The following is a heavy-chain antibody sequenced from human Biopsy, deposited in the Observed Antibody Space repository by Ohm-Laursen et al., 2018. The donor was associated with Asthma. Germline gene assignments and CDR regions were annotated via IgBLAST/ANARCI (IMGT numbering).Heavy chain of an antibody. Sequence: SQTLSLTCTVSGGSINIGDYYWSWIRQHPGKGLEWIGYMYYSGTTYYNPSLNSRVAILVDTSKNQFSLKVNSVTAADTAVYYCARGVEYDYDSSGYYFDYWGQGTLVTVSS. V-gene: IGHV4-31*03. J-gene: IGHJ4*02. CDR2: MYYSGTT. CDR1: GGSINIGDYY. D-gene: IGHD3-22*01. CDR3: ARGVEYDYDSSGYYFDY.